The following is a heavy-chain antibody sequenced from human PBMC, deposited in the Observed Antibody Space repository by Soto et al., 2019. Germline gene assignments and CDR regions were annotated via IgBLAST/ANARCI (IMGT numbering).Heavy chain of an antibody. D-gene: IGHD3-10*01. V-gene: IGHV3-9*02. J-gene: IGHJ4*02. Sequence: EVQLVESGGGLVQPGRPLRLSCTVSGFKAHQYAMHWVRQAPGKGLEWVSGIYRDGGGTGYADSVKGRFTVSRDNVKNSLSLQMNSLRSDDTALYYCIKDETPGGADYWGQGILVTVSS. CDR3: IKDETPGGADY. CDR1: GFKAHQYA. CDR2: IYRDGGGT.